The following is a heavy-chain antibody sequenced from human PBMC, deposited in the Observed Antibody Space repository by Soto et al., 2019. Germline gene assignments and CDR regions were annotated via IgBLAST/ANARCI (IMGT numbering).Heavy chain of an antibody. Sequence: SETLSLTCAVYGGSFSGYYWSWIRQPPGKGLEWIGEINHSGSTNYNPSLKSRVTISVDTSKNQFSLKLSSVTAADTAVYYCARGRDYYGSGSYYDYWGQGTLVTVSS. V-gene: IGHV4-34*01. CDR1: GGSFSGYY. CDR3: ARGRDYYGSGSYYDY. CDR2: INHSGST. J-gene: IGHJ4*02. D-gene: IGHD3-10*01.